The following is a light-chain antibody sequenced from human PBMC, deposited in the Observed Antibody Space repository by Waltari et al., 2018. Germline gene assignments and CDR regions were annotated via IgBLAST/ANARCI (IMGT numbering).Light chain of an antibody. V-gene: IGKV1-5*03. CDR3: QQYQTYSRT. CDR1: QSVSTW. Sequence: DIQMTQSPSTVSTSVGDRVIITCRTSQSVSTWLAWYQQKPGKAPNLLIYRASSLKSGVPSRFSGSGSGTEFTLTSTSLQPDDFATYYCQQYQTYSRTFGPGTKVEVK. CDR2: RAS. J-gene: IGKJ1*01.